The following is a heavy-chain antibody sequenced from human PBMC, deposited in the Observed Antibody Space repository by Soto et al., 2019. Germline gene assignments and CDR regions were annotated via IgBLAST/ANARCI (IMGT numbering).Heavy chain of an antibody. D-gene: IGHD2-8*01. CDR2: IRNKANSYTT. J-gene: IGHJ4*02. CDR3: ARSPKTKGFREFDC. V-gene: IGHV3-72*01. Sequence: PGGSLRLSCVASAFTFSDHYMDWVRQAPEKGLEWVGRIRNKANSYTTEYAASVKGRFTVSRDDSKNSVYLQMNSLMTEDTAVYYCARSPKTKGFREFDCWRQGILVTVSS. CDR1: AFTFSDHY.